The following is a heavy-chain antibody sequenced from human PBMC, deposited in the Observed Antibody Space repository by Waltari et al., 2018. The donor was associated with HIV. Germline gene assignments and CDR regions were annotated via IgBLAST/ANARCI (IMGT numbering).Heavy chain of an antibody. CDR1: GYPFTGYY. Sequence: QVQLVQSGAEVKKPGASVKVSCKASGYPFTGYYMPSALQAPGQGLEWMGWINPNSGGTNYAQKFQGMVTMTRDTSISTAYMELSRLRSDDTAVYYCARGPPYYYGLGSPGGGWFDPWGQGTLVTVSS. CDR3: ARGPPYYYGLGSPGGGWFDP. D-gene: IGHD3-10*01. J-gene: IGHJ5*02. CDR2: INPNSGGT. V-gene: IGHV1-2*02.